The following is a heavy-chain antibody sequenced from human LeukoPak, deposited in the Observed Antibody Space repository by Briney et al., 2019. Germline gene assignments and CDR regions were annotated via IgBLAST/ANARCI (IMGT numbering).Heavy chain of an antibody. J-gene: IGHJ6*03. CDR3: VGYGSGSYYNYYMDV. CDR1: GFTFNSYA. V-gene: IGHV3-23*01. Sequence: PGGSLRLSCAASGFTFNSYAMTWVRQAPGKGLEWVSAISGSGGSTYYADSVKGRFTISRDNSKNTLYLQMNSLRAEDTAVYYCVGYGSGSYYNYYMDVWGKGTTVTVSS. CDR2: ISGSGGST. D-gene: IGHD3-10*01.